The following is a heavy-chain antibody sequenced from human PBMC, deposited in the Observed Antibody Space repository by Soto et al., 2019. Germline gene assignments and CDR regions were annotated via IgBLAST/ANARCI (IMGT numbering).Heavy chain of an antibody. CDR1: GFTFDDYA. D-gene: IGHD3-16*02. CDR3: AKDGGRITFGGVIVN. J-gene: IGHJ4*02. CDR2: ISWDGGST. V-gene: IGHV3-43D*04. Sequence: VGSLRLSCAASGFTFDDYAMHWVRQAPGKGLEWVSLISWDGGSTYYADSVKGRFTISRDNSKNSLYLQMNSLRAEDTALYYCAKDGGRITFGGVIVNWGQGTLVTVSS.